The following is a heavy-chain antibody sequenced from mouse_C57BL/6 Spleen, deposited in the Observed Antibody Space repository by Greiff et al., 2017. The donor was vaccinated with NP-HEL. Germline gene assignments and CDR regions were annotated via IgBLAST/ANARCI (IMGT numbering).Heavy chain of an antibody. Sequence: EVQLQQSGPELVKPGASVKISCKASGYTFTDYYMNWVKQSHGKSLEWIGDINPNNGGTSYNQKFKGKATLTVDKSSSTADMELRSLTSEDSAVYYCARRGAPTGYFDYWGQGTTLTVSS. V-gene: IGHV1-26*01. J-gene: IGHJ2*01. CDR3: ARRGAPTGYFDY. CDR2: INPNNGGT. CDR1: GYTFTDYY.